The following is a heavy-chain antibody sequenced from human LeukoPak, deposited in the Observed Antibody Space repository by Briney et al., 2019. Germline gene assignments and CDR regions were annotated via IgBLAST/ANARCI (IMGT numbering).Heavy chain of an antibody. V-gene: IGHV3-49*04. CDR3: AKLATDSNSDY. J-gene: IGHJ4*02. D-gene: IGHD1-14*01. CDR1: GFTFGDYA. Sequence: PGGSLRLSCTASGFTFGDYAMSWVRQAPGKGLEWVGFIRSKAYGGTTEYAASVKGRFTISTDDSKSIAYLQMNSLKTEDTAVYYCAKLATDSNSDYWGQGTLVTVSS. CDR2: IRSKAYGGTT.